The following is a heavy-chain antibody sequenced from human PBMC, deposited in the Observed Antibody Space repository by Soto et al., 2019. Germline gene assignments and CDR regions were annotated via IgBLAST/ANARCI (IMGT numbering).Heavy chain of an antibody. V-gene: IGHV3-23*01. J-gene: IGHJ4*02. CDR3: AKESSGYNYGFYNYFDY. Sequence: GGALRLSWADSGFTFSNYAMTWVRQAPGKGLEGVSAIRSGGTYTDYAHSGKGRFTLSRDNSKNMVYLQMHSLRAEDTAVYHCAKESSGYNYGFYNYFDYWGQGTLVAVSS. D-gene: IGHD5-18*01. CDR2: IRSGGTYT. CDR1: GFTFSNYA.